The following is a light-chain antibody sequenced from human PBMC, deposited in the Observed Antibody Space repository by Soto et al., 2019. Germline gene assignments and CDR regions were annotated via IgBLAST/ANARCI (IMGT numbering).Light chain of an antibody. J-gene: IGLJ3*02. Sequence: ALAQPASESGSPGQLINISRTGTSSDIGGYHYVSWYQRLPGKAPKLMIYEVTDRPFGVSNRFYGPKSGHTASLTISGLQAEDEDDYYCSSYTTISPLVLGGRTKVTVL. CDR3: SSYTTISPLV. CDR2: EVT. V-gene: IGLV2-14*01. CDR1: SSDIGGYHY.